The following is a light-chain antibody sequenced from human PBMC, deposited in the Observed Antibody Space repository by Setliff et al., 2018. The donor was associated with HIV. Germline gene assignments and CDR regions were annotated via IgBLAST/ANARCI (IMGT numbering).Light chain of an antibody. V-gene: IGLV2-23*02. J-gene: IGLJ1*01. CDR3: CSNTGSNTYV. CDR1: SSDVGSYNL. CDR2: EVT. Sequence: QSALTQPASVSGSPGQSITISCTGTSSDVGSYNLVSWYQQHPGKAPQLIISEVTKRPSGVSSRFSGSKSGNTASLTISGLQAEDEADYYCCSNTGSNTYVFGTGTKVTVL.